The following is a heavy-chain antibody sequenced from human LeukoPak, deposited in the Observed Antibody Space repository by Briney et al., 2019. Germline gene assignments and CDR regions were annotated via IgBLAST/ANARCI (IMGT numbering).Heavy chain of an antibody. J-gene: IGHJ4*02. V-gene: IGHV1-69*13. Sequence: SVKVSCKASGYTFTSYDINWVRQAPGQGLEWMGGIIPIFGTANYAQKFQGRVTITADEPTSTAYMELSSLRSEDTAVYYCARDSGMAVAGTPTGTDYFDYWGQGTLVTVSS. CDR3: ARDSGMAVAGTPTGTDYFDY. CDR2: IIPIFGTA. D-gene: IGHD6-19*01. CDR1: GYTFTSYD.